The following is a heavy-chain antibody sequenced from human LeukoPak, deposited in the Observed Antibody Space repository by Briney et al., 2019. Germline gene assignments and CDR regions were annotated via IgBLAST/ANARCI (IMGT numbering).Heavy chain of an antibody. CDR2: SRRDGTYV. Sequence: PGGSLRLSCAASGFALSSYGMYWVRQTPDKDLEWVAYSRRDGTYVNYADSVKGRFIISRDNSNNTLGLQMNSLRVEDTALYYCASGGPTRGTLASWGQGTLVPVSS. V-gene: IGHV3-30*02. J-gene: IGHJ4*02. CDR3: ASGGPTRGTLAS. CDR1: GFALSSYG. D-gene: IGHD1-26*01.